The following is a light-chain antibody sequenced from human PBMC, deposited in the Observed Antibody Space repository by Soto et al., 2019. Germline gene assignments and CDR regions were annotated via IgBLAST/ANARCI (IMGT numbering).Light chain of an antibody. V-gene: IGKV3-20*01. CDR3: QQYGSSWWT. CDR1: QSVSSSY. J-gene: IGKJ1*01. Sequence: ENVLKHAAGRLCLSPGERATLSCRASQSVSSSYLAWYQQKPGQAPRLLIYGASSRATGIPDRFSGSGSGTDFTLTICRLEPEDFAVYCSQQYGSSWWTFGQGTKVDI. CDR2: GAS.